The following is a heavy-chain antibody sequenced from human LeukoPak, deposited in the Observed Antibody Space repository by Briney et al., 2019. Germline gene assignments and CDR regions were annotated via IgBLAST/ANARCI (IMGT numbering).Heavy chain of an antibody. Sequence: ASVKVSCKASGYTFTSYDINWVRQATVQGLEWMGWMNPNSGNTGYAQKFQGRVTMTRNTSISTAYMELSSLRSEDTAVYYCARVPWNDFFADYWGQGTLVTVSS. V-gene: IGHV1-8*01. CDR3: ARVPWNDFFADY. J-gene: IGHJ4*02. CDR1: GYTFTSYD. CDR2: MNPNSGNT. D-gene: IGHD1-1*01.